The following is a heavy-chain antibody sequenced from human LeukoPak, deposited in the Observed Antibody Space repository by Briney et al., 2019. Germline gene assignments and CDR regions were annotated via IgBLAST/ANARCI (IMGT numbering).Heavy chain of an antibody. CDR2: ISGSGGNT. Sequence: GSLRLSCAASGFTFSSYGMSWVRRAPGKGPEWVSGISGSGGNTYYADYVKGRFTISRDNSQNTLYLQMNTLRAEDTAVYYCAKVVSGYHFDYWGQGTLVTVSS. V-gene: IGHV3-23*01. CDR1: GFTFSSYG. D-gene: IGHD6-13*01. CDR3: AKVVSGYHFDY. J-gene: IGHJ4*02.